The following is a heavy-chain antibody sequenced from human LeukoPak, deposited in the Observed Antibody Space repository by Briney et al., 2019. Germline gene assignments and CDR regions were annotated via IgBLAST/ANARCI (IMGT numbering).Heavy chain of an antibody. CDR1: GGSISSYY. J-gene: IGHJ4*02. CDR3: ARDRIYGSGSDHFDY. Sequence: SETLSLTCTVSGGSISSYYWSWIRQPPGKGLEWIGYIYYSGSTNYNPSLKSRVTISVDTSKNQFSLKLSSVTAADTAVYYCARDRIYGSGSDHFDYWGQGTLVTVSS. V-gene: IGHV4-59*12. CDR2: IYYSGST. D-gene: IGHD3-10*01.